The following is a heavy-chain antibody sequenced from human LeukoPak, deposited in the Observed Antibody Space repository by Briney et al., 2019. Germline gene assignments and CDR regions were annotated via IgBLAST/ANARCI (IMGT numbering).Heavy chain of an antibody. V-gene: IGHV3-48*03. CDR1: GFTFSSYE. CDR3: ARDQYYDSSGYYLNSGY. J-gene: IGHJ4*02. Sequence: GGSLRLSCAASGFTFSSYEMNWVRQAPGKGLAWVSYISSSGSTIYYADSVKGRFTISRDNAKNSLYLQMNSLRAEDTAVYYCARDQYYDSSGYYLNSGYWGQGTLVTVSS. D-gene: IGHD3-22*01. CDR2: ISSSGSTI.